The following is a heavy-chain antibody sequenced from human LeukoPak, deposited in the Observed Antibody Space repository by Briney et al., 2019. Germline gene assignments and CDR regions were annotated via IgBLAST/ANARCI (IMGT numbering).Heavy chain of an antibody. CDR2: ILYTGST. Sequence: PSETPSDTCTVSGGSINAHHGSWSRQSPGKGLEWIAYILYTGSTNYNPSLESRVIISADMSKNQFSLRLSSVTAADTAIYYCARHVYGDPLAFDIWGPGTMVTVSS. J-gene: IGHJ3*02. CDR1: GGSINAHH. D-gene: IGHD4-17*01. V-gene: IGHV4-59*08. CDR3: ARHVYGDPLAFDI.